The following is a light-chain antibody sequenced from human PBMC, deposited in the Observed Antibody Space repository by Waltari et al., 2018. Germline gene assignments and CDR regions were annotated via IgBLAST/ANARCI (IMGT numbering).Light chain of an antibody. CDR1: TSNIGSNY. V-gene: IGLV1-51*02. CDR3: GVWDSSLSAWV. CDR2: ENK. Sequence: QSVLTQPPSVSAPPGPKVTISCSGITSNIGSNYVSLYQHPPGTAPNLLIYENKKRRSGSPARFSGSKPGTSATLGVTGLQSGDDGDYYCGVWDSSLSAWVFGGGTKLSVL. J-gene: IGLJ3*02.